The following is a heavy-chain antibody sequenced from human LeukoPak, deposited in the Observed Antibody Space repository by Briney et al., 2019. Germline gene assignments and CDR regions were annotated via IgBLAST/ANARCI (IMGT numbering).Heavy chain of an antibody. V-gene: IGHV3-53*01. CDR2: IYSGGST. Sequence: GGSLRLXCAASGFTVSSNYMSWVRQAPGKGLEWVSVIYSGGSTYYADSVKGRFTISRDNSENTLYLQMNSLRAEDTAVYYCARDQGSVYYDSSGYPYYYYYMDVWGKGTTVTVSS. D-gene: IGHD3-22*01. CDR3: ARDQGSVYYDSSGYPYYYYYMDV. CDR1: GFTVSSNY. J-gene: IGHJ6*03.